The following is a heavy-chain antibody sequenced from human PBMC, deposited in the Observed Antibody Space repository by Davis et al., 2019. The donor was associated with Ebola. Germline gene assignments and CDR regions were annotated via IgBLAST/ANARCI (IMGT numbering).Heavy chain of an antibody. Sequence: AASVKVSCKASGYTFTSYGISWVRQAPGQGLEWMGWISAYNGNTNYAQKLQGRVTMTTDTSTSTAYMELRSLRSDDTAVYYCARGVSSWPYYYGMDVWGQGITVTVSS. D-gene: IGHD6-13*01. V-gene: IGHV1-18*01. J-gene: IGHJ6*02. CDR1: GYTFTSYG. CDR2: ISAYNGNT. CDR3: ARGVSSWPYYYGMDV.